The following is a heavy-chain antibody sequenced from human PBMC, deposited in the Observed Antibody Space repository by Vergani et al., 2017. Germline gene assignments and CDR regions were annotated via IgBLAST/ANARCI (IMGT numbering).Heavy chain of an antibody. CDR2: ISSSNNYI. J-gene: IGHJ4*02. Sequence: EVQLVESGGDLVKPGGSLRLSCAASGFTFSSYSMNWVRQAPGKGLEWVSSISSSNNYIYYADSVKGRFTISRDNAKNSLYLQMSSLRAEDTAVYYCARGSTVVTPYFDYWGQGTLVTVSS. V-gene: IGHV3-21*01. CDR3: ARGSTVVTPYFDY. CDR1: GFTFSSYS. D-gene: IGHD4-23*01.